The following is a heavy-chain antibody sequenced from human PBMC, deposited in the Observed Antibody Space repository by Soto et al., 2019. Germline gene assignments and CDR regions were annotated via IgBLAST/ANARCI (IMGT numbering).Heavy chain of an antibody. Sequence: EVQLAESGGGLAQPGGSLRLSCAASGFTLSGYAMDWVRQAPGKGLEYVSGIGSNGVGTYYANSVQGRFTISRDNSKNTVYLQMGSLRPEDMAVYYCARRARPDFYYMDVGGKGTTVTVSS. CDR1: GFTLSGYA. CDR3: ARRARPDFYYMDV. V-gene: IGHV3-64*01. D-gene: IGHD6-6*01. J-gene: IGHJ6*03. CDR2: IGSNGVGT.